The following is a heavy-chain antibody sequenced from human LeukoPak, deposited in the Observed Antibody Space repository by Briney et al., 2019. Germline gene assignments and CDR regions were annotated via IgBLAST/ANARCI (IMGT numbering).Heavy chain of an antibody. D-gene: IGHD2-8*01. Sequence: GGSLRLSCAASGFTFSSYSLNWVRQAPGKGLEWVSYISPSSTSMYYADSVKGRFTISRDNARNSLYLQMNSLRAEDTAVYYCARDLGYCTNGVCYFSTGMDVWGQGTTVTVSS. V-gene: IGHV3-48*01. CDR3: ARDLGYCTNGVCYFSTGMDV. J-gene: IGHJ6*02. CDR2: ISPSSTSM. CDR1: GFTFSSYS.